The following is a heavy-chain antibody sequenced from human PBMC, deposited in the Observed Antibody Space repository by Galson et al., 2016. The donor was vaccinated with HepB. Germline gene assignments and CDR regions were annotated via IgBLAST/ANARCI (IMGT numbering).Heavy chain of an antibody. J-gene: IGHJ4*02. CDR2: IDPGDSET. V-gene: IGHV5-51*01. CDR1: GYSFSDYW. Sequence: QSGAEVKKPGESLKISCKGSGYSFSDYWIAWVRQMPGKGLDVLGTIDPGDSETKYRPSFEGQVTISVDESIRTAYLQWSSLTPADTDVSYCVKYRRSYRPGLDVDYWGKGTPVTVSS. CDR3: VKYRRSYRPGLDVDY. D-gene: IGHD3-9*01.